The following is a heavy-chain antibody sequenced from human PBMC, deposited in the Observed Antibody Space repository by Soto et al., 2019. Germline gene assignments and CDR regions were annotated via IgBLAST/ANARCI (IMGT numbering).Heavy chain of an antibody. CDR1: GGSICSGGYS. D-gene: IGHD6-13*01. Sequence: SETLSLTCAVSGGSICSGGYSWSWIRQPPGKGLEWIGYIYHSGSTYYNPSLKSRVTISVDRSKNQFSLKLSSVTAADTAVYYCARGGIAAALPNWFDPWGQGTLVTV. CDR2: IYHSGST. CDR3: ARGGIAAALPNWFDP. J-gene: IGHJ5*02. V-gene: IGHV4-30-2*01.